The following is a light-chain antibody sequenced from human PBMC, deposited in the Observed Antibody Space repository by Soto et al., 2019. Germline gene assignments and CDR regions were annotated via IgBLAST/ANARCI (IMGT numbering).Light chain of an antibody. CDR3: SSYTTSTTLGV. Sequence: QSVLTQPASVSGSPGQSITISCTGTSSDVGTYNHVSWYQQHPGKAPKLMIYDVSNRPSGASNRFSGSKSGNTASLTISGLQAEDEADYYCSSYTTSTTLGVFGTGTKVTVL. CDR2: DVS. CDR1: SSDVGTYNH. V-gene: IGLV2-14*01. J-gene: IGLJ1*01.